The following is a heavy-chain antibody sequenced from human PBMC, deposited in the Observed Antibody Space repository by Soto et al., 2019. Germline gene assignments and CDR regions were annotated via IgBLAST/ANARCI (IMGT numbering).Heavy chain of an antibody. V-gene: IGHV4-34*01. J-gene: IGHJ3*02. CDR2: INHSGST. Sequence: QVQLQQWGAGLLKPSETLSLTCAVYGGSFSGYYWSWIRQPPGKGLEWIGEINHSGSTNYNPSLKIRVTISVDTSKNQFSLKLSSVTAADTAVYYCARTLVGSSWYYDAFDIWGQGTMVTVSS. D-gene: IGHD6-13*01. CDR3: ARTLVGSSWYYDAFDI. CDR1: GGSFSGYY.